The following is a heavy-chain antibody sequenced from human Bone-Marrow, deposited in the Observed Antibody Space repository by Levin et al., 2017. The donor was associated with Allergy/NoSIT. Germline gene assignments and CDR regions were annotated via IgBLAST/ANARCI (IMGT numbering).Heavy chain of an antibody. J-gene: IGHJ4*02. Sequence: SQTLSLTCTVSGGSISSYYWSWIRQPPGKGLEWIGYIYYSGSTNYNPSLKSRVTISVDTSKNQFSLKLSSVTAADTAVYYCARDRRDGYNLLYFDYWGQGTLVTVSS. D-gene: IGHD5-24*01. CDR2: IYYSGST. V-gene: IGHV4-59*01. CDR1: GGSISSYY. CDR3: ARDRRDGYNLLYFDY.